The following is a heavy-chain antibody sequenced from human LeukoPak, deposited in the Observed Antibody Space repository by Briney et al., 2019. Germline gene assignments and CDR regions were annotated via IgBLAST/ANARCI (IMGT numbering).Heavy chain of an antibody. V-gene: IGHV3-30*02. CDR3: AKDRGYYDSSGYDGFEY. J-gene: IGHJ4*02. Sequence: PGGSLRLSCAASGFTFSSYGMHWVRQAPGKGLEWVAFIRYDGSNKYYADSVKGRFTISRDNSKNTPYLQMSSLRAEDTAVYYCAKDRGYYDSSGYDGFEYWGQGTLVTVSS. CDR1: GFTFSSYG. CDR2: IRYDGSNK. D-gene: IGHD3-22*01.